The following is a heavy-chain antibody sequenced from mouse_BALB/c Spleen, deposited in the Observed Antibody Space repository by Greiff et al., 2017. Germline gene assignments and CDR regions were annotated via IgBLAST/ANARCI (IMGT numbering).Heavy chain of an antibody. Sequence: EVKLVESGGGLVQPGGSRKLSCAASGFTFSSFGMHWVRQAPEKGLEWVAYISSGSSTIYYADTVKGRFTISRDNPKNTLFLQMTSLRSEDTAMYYCARGMYAMDYWGQGTSVTVSS. CDR2: ISSGSSTI. J-gene: IGHJ4*01. CDR3: ARGMYAMDY. V-gene: IGHV5-17*02. CDR1: GFTFSSFG.